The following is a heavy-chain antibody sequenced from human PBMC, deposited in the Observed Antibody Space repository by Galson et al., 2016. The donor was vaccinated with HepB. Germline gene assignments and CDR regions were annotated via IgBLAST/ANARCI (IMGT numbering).Heavy chain of an antibody. D-gene: IGHD4-17*01. CDR2: ISYDGRKI. J-gene: IGHJ3*02. CDR1: GFTFTSRA. Sequence: SLRLSCAASGFTFTSRAMHWVRQAPGKGLEWVAVISYDGRKIFYADSVRGRFSISRDNSKNTLFLQMNSLRAEDTAVYYCAKNFGDYVGDTFDMWGQGTMVTVSS. V-gene: IGHV3-30-3*02. CDR3: AKNFGDYVGDTFDM.